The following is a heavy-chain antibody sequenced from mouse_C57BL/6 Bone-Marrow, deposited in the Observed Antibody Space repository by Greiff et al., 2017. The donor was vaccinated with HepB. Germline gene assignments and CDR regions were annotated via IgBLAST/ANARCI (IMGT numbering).Heavy chain of an antibody. CDR1: GYTFTDHT. CDR3: ARPLYGSSSYYYAMDY. J-gene: IGHJ4*01. D-gene: IGHD1-1*01. CDR2: IYPRDGST. Sequence: QVQLQQSDAELVKPGASVKISCKVSGYTFTDHTIHWMKQRPEQGLEWIGYIYPRDGSTKYNEKFKGKATLTADKSSSSAYMQLNSLTSEDSAVYFCARPLYGSSSYYYAMDYWGQGTSVTVSS. V-gene: IGHV1-78*01.